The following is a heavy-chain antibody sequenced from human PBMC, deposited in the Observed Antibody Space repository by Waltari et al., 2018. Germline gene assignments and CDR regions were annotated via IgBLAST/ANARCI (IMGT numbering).Heavy chain of an antibody. V-gene: IGHV4-59*11. D-gene: IGHD3-9*01. CDR3: ARVYDILTGYTASYMDV. CDR1: GGSISSHY. Sequence: QVQLQESGPGLVKPSETLSLTCTVSGGSISSHYWSWIRQPPGKGLEWIGYIYYSGSTNYNPALKSRVTISVDTSKNQFSLKLSSVTAADTAVYYCARVYDILTGYTASYMDVWGKGTTVTISS. CDR2: IYYSGST. J-gene: IGHJ6*03.